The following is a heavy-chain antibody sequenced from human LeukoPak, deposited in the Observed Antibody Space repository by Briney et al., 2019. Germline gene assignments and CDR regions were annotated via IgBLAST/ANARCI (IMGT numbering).Heavy chain of an antibody. CDR3: ARSPPSTSCWD. CDR1: GYSISSGYY. J-gene: IGHJ4*02. CDR2: IYHSGNT. V-gene: IGHV4-38-2*01. Sequence: KSSETLSLTCAVSGYSISSGYYWGWIRQPPGKGLEWIGSIYHSGNTYYNPSPKSRVTLSVATSKNQFYLKLSSVTAADTAVYYCARSPPSTSCWDWGQGTLVTVSS. D-gene: IGHD2-2*01.